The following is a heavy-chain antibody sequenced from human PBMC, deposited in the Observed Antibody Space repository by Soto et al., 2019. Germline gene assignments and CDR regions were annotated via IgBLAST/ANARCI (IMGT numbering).Heavy chain of an antibody. J-gene: IGHJ4*02. D-gene: IGHD5-18*01. Sequence: PSETLSLTCTVSGGSVSSGGDYWSWLRQSPGKGLEWIGYISGSGSTGYNPSLKNRLTMSVDRSKNQFTLRLTSVTAADTAVYFCATESGSTYGYFDYWGQGTQVTVSS. CDR1: GGSVSSGGDY. CDR3: ATESGSTYGYFDY. CDR2: ISGSGST. V-gene: IGHV4-30-4*01.